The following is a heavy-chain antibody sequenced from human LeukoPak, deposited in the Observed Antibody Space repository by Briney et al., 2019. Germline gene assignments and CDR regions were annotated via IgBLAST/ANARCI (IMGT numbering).Heavy chain of an antibody. V-gene: IGHV4-34*01. CDR2: INHSGST. CDR3: ARGDPNYSGSGSYYNGGDWFDP. Sequence: SETLSLSCAVYGGSFSGYYWSWIRQPPGKGLEWIGEINHSGSTNYNPSLKSRVTISVDTSKNQFSLKLSSVTAADTAVYYCARGDPNYSGSGSYYNGGDWFDPWGQGTLVTVSS. J-gene: IGHJ5*02. D-gene: IGHD3-10*01. CDR1: GGSFSGYY.